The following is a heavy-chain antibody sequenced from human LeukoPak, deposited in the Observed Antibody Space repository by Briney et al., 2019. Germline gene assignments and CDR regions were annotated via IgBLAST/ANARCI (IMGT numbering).Heavy chain of an antibody. V-gene: IGHV3-23*01. CDR1: GFTFSSYG. Sequence: PGGSLRLSCAASGFTFSSYGMSWVRQAPGKGLEWVSAISGSGGSTYYADSVKGRFTISRDNSKNTLYLQMNSLRAEDTAVYYCARAIIPYSSGWEFDYWGQGTLVTVSS. J-gene: IGHJ4*02. CDR3: ARAIIPYSSGWEFDY. D-gene: IGHD6-19*01. CDR2: ISGSGGST.